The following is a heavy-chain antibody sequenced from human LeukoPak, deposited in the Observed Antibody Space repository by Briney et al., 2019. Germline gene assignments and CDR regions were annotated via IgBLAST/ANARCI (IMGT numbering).Heavy chain of an antibody. J-gene: IGHJ5*02. V-gene: IGHV3-23*01. CDR2: ISGCGCST. D-gene: IGHD6-19*01. CDR3: AKQRNSAWYERDWFDP. Sequence: GGSLSLSCAASGFTFTLYAMTWVRQAPGKGLEWISDISGCGCSTYCTDCVEGLFTIYRDNSKNTLYPQMNSLRAEDTAVYYCAKQRNSAWYERDWFDPWGQGTLVTVSS. CDR1: GFTFTLYA.